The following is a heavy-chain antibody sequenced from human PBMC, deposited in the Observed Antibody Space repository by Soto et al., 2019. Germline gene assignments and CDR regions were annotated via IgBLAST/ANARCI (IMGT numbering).Heavy chain of an antibody. J-gene: IGHJ4*02. V-gene: IGHV3-23*01. CDR2: ISVGGGST. CDR1: GFPFSSKA. Sequence: EVQLLESGGGLVQPGGPLGSSLAAFGFPFSSKALGWVPQPPGRGLDWVSPISVGGGSTYSADSVKGRFTISRDNAKNTLYLQMNSLRAEDTAVYYCAKALRSSGWYVFDYWGQGTLVTVSS. CDR3: AKALRSSGWYVFDY. D-gene: IGHD6-19*01.